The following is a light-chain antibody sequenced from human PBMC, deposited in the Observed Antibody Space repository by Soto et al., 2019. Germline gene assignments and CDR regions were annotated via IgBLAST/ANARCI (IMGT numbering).Light chain of an antibody. J-gene: IGKJ4*01. CDR2: DVS. Sequence: EIVLTQSPATLSLSPGERATLSCRASQSVSTYLAWYQQKPGQAPRLLIYDVSNRATGIPARFSGSGSGTDFTLTISSLEPEDFAVYYCQQRANWPPLTFGGGTKVEIK. CDR3: QQRANWPPLT. CDR1: QSVSTY. V-gene: IGKV3-11*01.